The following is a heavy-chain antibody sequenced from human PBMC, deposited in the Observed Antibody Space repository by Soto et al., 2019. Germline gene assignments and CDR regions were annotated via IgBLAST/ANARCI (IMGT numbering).Heavy chain of an antibody. J-gene: IGHJ6*02. V-gene: IGHV3-48*03. Sequence: EMQLVESGGDLVQPGWSLRLSCAASTFALSSFEMTWVRQSPGKVLEWIAYISSSARTIFYAASVKGRFTISRDSAKNSLLLHRSSLRAENTAVYYCATFCSSTTCQTTGLGYYYYALDVCGQGKTVTVSS. CDR2: ISSSARTI. CDR3: ATFCSSTTCQTTGLGYYYYALDV. CDR1: TFALSSFE. D-gene: IGHD2-2*01.